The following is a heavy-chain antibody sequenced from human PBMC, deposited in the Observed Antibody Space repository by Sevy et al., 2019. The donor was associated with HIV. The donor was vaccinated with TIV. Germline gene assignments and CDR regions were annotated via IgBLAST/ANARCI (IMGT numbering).Heavy chain of an antibody. CDR3: ATTKDYYESSGSPFDD. V-gene: IGHV1-18*01. CDR1: GYTFTSYH. D-gene: IGHD3-22*01. J-gene: IGHJ4*02. Sequence: ASVKVSCKASGYTFTSYHITWVRQAPGQGLEWMGWITAYNGNTNYAQRLQGRVTMTTDTSTSTAYMELSSLRSEDAAVYYCATTKDYYESSGSPFDDWGQGTLVTVSS. CDR2: ITAYNGNT.